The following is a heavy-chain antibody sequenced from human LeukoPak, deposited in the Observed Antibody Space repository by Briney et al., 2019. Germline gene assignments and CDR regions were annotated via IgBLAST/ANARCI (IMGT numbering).Heavy chain of an antibody. Sequence: GGSLRLSCAASGFTFSKAWMNWVRQAPGKGLEWVGRIKSKTDGGTIDHAAPVKGRFTISRDDLKNMMYLQMNSLKTEDTAVYYCTAEQWLDDYWGQGTLVTVSS. CDR2: IKSKTDGGTI. CDR3: TAEQWLDDY. CDR1: GFTFSKAW. J-gene: IGHJ4*02. V-gene: IGHV3-15*07. D-gene: IGHD6-19*01.